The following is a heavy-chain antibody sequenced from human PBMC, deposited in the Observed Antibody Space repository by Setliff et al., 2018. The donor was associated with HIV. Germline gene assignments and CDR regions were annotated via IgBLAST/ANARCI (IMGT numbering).Heavy chain of an antibody. J-gene: IGHJ4*02. CDR2: ISDGVERT. Sequence: GGSLRLSCVASGFIFNNYAMSWVRQVPGKGLEGVSTISDGVERTYYADSVKGRFSISRDNARNSLFLHIIDLGAEDTATYYCVRDAYGNSYFDYWGQGALVTVSS. D-gene: IGHD4-17*01. CDR3: VRDAYGNSYFDY. CDR1: GFIFNNYA. V-gene: IGHV3-23*01.